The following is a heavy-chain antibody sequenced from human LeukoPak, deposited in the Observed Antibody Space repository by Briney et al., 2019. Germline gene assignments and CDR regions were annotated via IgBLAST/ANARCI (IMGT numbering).Heavy chain of an antibody. Sequence: PGGSLRLSCAASGFTFSSYAMSWVRQAPGKGLEGVSAISGRGSSTYYAESVKGRFTISRDNSKNTLYVQMNSLRAEDTAEYYCAKALSHCSGGSCYSAVDYWGQGTLVTVSS. CDR3: AKALSHCSGGSCYSAVDY. CDR2: ISGRGSST. V-gene: IGHV3-23*01. D-gene: IGHD2-15*01. CDR1: GFTFSSYA. J-gene: IGHJ4*02.